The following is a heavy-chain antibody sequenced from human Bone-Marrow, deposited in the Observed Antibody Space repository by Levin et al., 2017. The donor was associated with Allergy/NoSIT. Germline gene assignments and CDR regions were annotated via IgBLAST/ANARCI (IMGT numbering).Heavy chain of an antibody. CDR3: TTTLVQSVVPAAIWY. J-gene: IGHJ4*02. D-gene: IGHD2-2*01. Sequence: GESLKISCTASGFTFGDYAMSWFRQAPGKGLEWVGFIRSKAYGGTTEYAASVKGRFTISRDDSKSIAYLQMNSLKTEDTAVYYCTTTLVQSVVPAAIWYWGQGTLVTVSS. V-gene: IGHV3-49*03. CDR1: GFTFGDYA. CDR2: IRSKAYGGTT.